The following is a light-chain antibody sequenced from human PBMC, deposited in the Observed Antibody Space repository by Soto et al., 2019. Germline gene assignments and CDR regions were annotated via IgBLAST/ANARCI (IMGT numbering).Light chain of an antibody. V-gene: IGKV3D-15*01. CDR3: QQYNNWWT. J-gene: IGKJ1*01. CDR2: GAS. CDR1: QTVPNN. Sequence: EIVLTQSPGTLSLSAGDGVSLSCRASQTVPNNYLAWYQQKPDQAPRLLIFGASNRATGIPDRFGGSGSGTEFTLTISSLQSEDFALYYCQQYNNWWTFGQGTKVQIK.